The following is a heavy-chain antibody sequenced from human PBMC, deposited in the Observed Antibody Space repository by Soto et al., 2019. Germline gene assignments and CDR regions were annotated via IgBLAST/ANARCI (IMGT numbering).Heavy chain of an antibody. CDR1: GFTFSSYA. J-gene: IGHJ3*02. D-gene: IGHD3-10*01. CDR2: ISGSGGST. Sequence: GGSLRLSCAASGFTFSSYAMSWVRQAPGKGLEWVSAISGSGGSTYYADSVKGRFTISRDNSKNTLYLQMNSLRAEDTVVYYCAKDPLDGELICAFDIWGQGTMVTVSS. V-gene: IGHV3-23*01. CDR3: AKDPLDGELICAFDI.